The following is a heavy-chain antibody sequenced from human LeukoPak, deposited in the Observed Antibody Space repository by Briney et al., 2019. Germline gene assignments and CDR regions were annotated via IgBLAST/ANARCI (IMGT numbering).Heavy chain of an antibody. CDR3: ARFLTTVTTFFDY. Sequence: ASVKVSCKASGYTFTGYYMHWVRQAPGQGLEWMGWINPNSGGTNYAQKFQGRVTMTRDTSISTAYMELSRLRSDDTAVYYCARFLTTVTTFFDYWGQGTLVTVSS. CDR1: GYTFTGYY. CDR2: INPNSGGT. D-gene: IGHD4-17*01. V-gene: IGHV1-2*02. J-gene: IGHJ4*02.